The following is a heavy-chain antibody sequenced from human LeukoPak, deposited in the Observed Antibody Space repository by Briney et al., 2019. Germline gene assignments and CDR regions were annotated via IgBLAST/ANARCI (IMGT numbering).Heavy chain of an antibody. CDR3: ARGERWLQLF. V-gene: IGHV1-69*04. D-gene: IGHD5-24*01. CDR1: GGTFSSYA. J-gene: IGHJ4*02. Sequence: SVKVSCKASGGTFSSYAISWVRQAPGQGLEWMGRIIPILGIANYAQKFQGRVTITADKSTSIAYMELSSLRPEDTAVYYCARGERWLQLFWGQGTLVTVSS. CDR2: IIPILGIA.